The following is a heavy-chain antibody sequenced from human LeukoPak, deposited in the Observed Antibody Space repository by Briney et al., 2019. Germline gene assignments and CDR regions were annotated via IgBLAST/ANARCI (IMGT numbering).Heavy chain of an antibody. CDR1: GFPFSSYA. J-gene: IGHJ5*02. CDR3: AKERKYYP. D-gene: IGHD3-10*01. CDR2: ISDSGGST. Sequence: GGSLRLSCAASGFPFSSYAITWVRQAPGKGLEWVSAISDSGGSTYYADSVKGRFTISRDNSKNSLYLQMNSLRAEDTAAYYCAKERKYYPWGQGTLVTVSS. V-gene: IGHV3-23*01.